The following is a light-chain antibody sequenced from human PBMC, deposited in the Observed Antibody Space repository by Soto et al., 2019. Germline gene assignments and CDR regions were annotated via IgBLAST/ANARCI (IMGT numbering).Light chain of an antibody. CDR2: HAS. V-gene: IGKV3-15*01. CDR3: QQVNNYPLT. CDR1: QSVSNN. Sequence: EIVMTQSPATLSVSPGERATLSCRASQSVSNNLAWYQQKPGQAPRLLIYHASTGATGIPARFSGSGSGTELTLTISSVQSEDFAVYYCQQVNNYPLTFGQGTRLEI. J-gene: IGKJ5*01.